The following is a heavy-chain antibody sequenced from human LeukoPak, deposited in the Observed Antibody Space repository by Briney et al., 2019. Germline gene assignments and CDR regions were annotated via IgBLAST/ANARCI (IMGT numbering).Heavy chain of an antibody. CDR1: GGSFSGYY. Sequence: SETLSLTCAVYGGSFSGYYWSWIRQPPGKGLEWIGEINHSGSTNYNPSLKSRVTISVDTSKNQFSLKLSSVTAADTAVYYCARVYIQLWSFYFDYWGQGTLVTVS. D-gene: IGHD5-18*01. V-gene: IGHV4-34*01. CDR2: INHSGST. J-gene: IGHJ4*02. CDR3: ARVYIQLWSFYFDY.